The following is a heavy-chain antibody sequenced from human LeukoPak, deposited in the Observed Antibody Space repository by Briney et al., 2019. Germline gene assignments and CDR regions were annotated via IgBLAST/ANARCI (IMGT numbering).Heavy chain of an antibody. Sequence: GGSLRLSCAASGFTFSSYSMNWVRQAPGKGLEWVSSISSSSNYIYYADSVKGRFTISRDNAKNSLYLQMNSLRAEDTAVYYCARVGGWYRGSVDYWGQGTLVTVSS. CDR3: ARVGGWYRGSVDY. CDR2: ISSSSNYI. D-gene: IGHD6-19*01. CDR1: GFTFSSYS. J-gene: IGHJ4*02. V-gene: IGHV3-21*01.